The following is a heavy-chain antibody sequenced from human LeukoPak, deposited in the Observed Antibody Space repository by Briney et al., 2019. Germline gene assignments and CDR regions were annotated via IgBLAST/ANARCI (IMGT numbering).Heavy chain of an antibody. V-gene: IGHV4-39*01. J-gene: IGHJ3*02. CDR3: AKQHEILTGYPFDI. D-gene: IGHD3-9*01. CDR2: FYFSGSA. CDR1: GDSISSSSYY. Sequence: PSETLSLTCTVPGDSISSSSYYWGWIRQPPGKGLEWIGSFYFSGSAYYNPSLESRITVSVDTSKNQFSLKLTSVTAADTAVYYCAKQHEILTGYPFDIWGHGTMVTVSS.